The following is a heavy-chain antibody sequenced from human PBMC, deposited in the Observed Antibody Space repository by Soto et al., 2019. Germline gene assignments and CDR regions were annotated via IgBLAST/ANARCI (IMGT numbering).Heavy chain of an antibody. V-gene: IGHV4-30-4*01. Sequence: SETLSLTCTVSGGSISSGDYYWSWIRQPPGKGLEWIGYIYYSGSTYYNPSLKSRVTISVDTPKNQFSLKLSSVTAADTAVYYCARWLNVQSDYRYYDITYGMDVWGQGTTVTVSS. J-gene: IGHJ6*02. CDR1: GGSISSGDYY. D-gene: IGHD3-22*01. CDR2: IYYSGST. CDR3: ARWLNVQSDYRYYDITYGMDV.